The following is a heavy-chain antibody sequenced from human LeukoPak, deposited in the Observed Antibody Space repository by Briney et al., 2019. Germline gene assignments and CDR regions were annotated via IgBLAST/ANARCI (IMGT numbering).Heavy chain of an antibody. D-gene: IGHD3-10*01. CDR3: ARGLVLLWFGEPRTDTDV. Sequence: KPSETLSLTCAVYGGSFSGYYWSWIRQPPGKGLEWIGEINHSGSTNYNPSLKSRVTISVDTSKNQFSLKLSSVTAADTAVYYCARGLVLLWFGEPRTDTDVWGKGTTVTVSS. J-gene: IGHJ6*03. V-gene: IGHV4-34*01. CDR2: INHSGST. CDR1: GGSFSGYY.